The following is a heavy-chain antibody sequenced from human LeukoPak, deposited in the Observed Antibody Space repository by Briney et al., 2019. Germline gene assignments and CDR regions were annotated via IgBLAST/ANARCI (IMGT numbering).Heavy chain of an antibody. J-gene: IGHJ3*02. CDR2: ISYIGTT. D-gene: IGHD4-17*01. Sequence: ASETLSLTCAVSDDSFSSHYWTWIRQPPGKGLGGIGYISYIGTTNYNPSLKSRVTISVDTSKNQFSLKLTSVTAADTAVYYCARDLVTVTKGFDIWGQGTMVSVSS. CDR1: DDSFSSHY. V-gene: IGHV4-59*11. CDR3: ARDLVTVTKGFDI.